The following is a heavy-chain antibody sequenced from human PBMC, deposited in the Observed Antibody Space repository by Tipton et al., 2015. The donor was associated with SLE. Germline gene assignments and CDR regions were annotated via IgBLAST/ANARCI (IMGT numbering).Heavy chain of an antibody. V-gene: IGHV3-15*01. CDR2: IKSKTDGGTT. CDR1: GFTFSNAW. D-gene: IGHD2-2*02. J-gene: IGHJ4*02. Sequence: SLGLSCAASGFTFSNAWMSWVRQAPGKGLEWVGRIKSKTDGGTTDYAAPVKGRFTISRDDSKSIAYLQMNSLKTEDTAVYYCTRDIVVVPAAIWFDYWGQGTLVTVSS. CDR3: TRDIVVVPAAIWFDY.